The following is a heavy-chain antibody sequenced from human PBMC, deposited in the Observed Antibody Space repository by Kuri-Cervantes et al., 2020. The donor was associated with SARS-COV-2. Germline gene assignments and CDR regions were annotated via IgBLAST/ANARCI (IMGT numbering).Heavy chain of an antibody. Sequence: SCKASGYTFTSYAMHWVRQAPGKGLEWVAVISYDGSNKYYADSVKGRFTISRDNSKNTLYLQMNSLRAEDTAVYYCARAGGGSYYGWFDPWGQGTLVTVSS. CDR2: ISYDGSNK. CDR3: ARAGGGSYYGWFDP. V-gene: IGHV3-30-3*01. D-gene: IGHD1-26*01. CDR1: GYTFTSYA. J-gene: IGHJ5*02.